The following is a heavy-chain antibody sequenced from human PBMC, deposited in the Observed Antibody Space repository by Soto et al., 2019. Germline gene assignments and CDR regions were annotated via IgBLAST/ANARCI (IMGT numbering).Heavy chain of an antibody. J-gene: IGHJ4*02. Sequence: EVQLLESGGGLVQPGGSLRLSCAASGFTFTSYAMSWVRQAPGKGLEWVSAIGGSGASTYYADSVKGRFTISRDNSRNTLYLQIYSLRAEDTAIYYCAKEHEGGGTYSRGYFDYWGQGTLVTVSS. CDR3: AKEHEGGGTYSRGYFDY. CDR2: IGGSGAST. V-gene: IGHV3-23*01. D-gene: IGHD1-26*01. CDR1: GFTFTSYA.